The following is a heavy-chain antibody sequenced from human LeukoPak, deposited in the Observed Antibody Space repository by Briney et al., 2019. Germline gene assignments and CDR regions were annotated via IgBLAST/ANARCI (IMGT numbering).Heavy chain of an antibody. CDR3: ARLTRIAVAGTTGGDY. D-gene: IGHD6-19*01. CDR2: IYYSGST. CDR1: GGSISSSSYY. J-gene: IGHJ4*02. V-gene: IGHV4-39*01. Sequence: PSETLSLTCTVSGGSISSSSYYWGWIHQPPGKGLEWIGSIYYSGSTYYNPSLKSRVTISVDTSKNQFSLKLSSVTAADTAVYYCARLTRIAVAGTTGGDYWGQGTLVTVSS.